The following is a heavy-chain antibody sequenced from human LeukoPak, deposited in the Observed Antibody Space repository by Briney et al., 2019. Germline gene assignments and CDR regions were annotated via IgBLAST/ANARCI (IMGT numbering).Heavy chain of an antibody. CDR3: ARDHGWELLEAFDI. J-gene: IGHJ3*02. CDR1: GFTVSSNS. V-gene: IGHV3-53*01. Sequence: GGSLRLSCTVSGFTVSSNSMSWVRQAPGKGLEWVSFIYSDNTHYSDSVKGRFTISRDNSKNTLYLQMNSLRAEDTAVYYCARDHGWELLEAFDIWGQGTMVTVSS. D-gene: IGHD1-26*01. CDR2: IYSDNT.